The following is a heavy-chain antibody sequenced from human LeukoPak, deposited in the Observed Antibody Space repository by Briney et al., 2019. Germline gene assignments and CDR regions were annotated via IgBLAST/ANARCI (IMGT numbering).Heavy chain of an antibody. D-gene: IGHD4-17*01. J-gene: IGHJ5*02. CDR1: GYTLTELS. V-gene: IGHV1-24*01. Sequence: ASVKVSCKVSGYTLTELSMHWVRQAPGKGLEWMGGFDPEDGETIYAQKFQGRVTMTEDTSTDTAYMELSSLRSEDTAVYYCATWWDDYGDYVALGSWGQGTLVTVSS. CDR2: FDPEDGET. CDR3: ATWWDDYGDYVALGS.